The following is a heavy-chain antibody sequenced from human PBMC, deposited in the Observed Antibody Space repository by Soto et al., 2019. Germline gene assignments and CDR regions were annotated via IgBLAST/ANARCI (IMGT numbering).Heavy chain of an antibody. Sequence: ASVKVSCKASGYTFTGYNMHCVRHAPGQGLEWMGWINPNSGATDFAQKFQGRVTMTRDTSISTAYMELSRLRSDDTAMYYCARVRVASGWYNSPDYWGQGTLVTVSS. CDR1: GYTFTGYN. D-gene: IGHD6-19*01. CDR2: INPNSGAT. J-gene: IGHJ4*02. CDR3: ARVRVASGWYNSPDY. V-gene: IGHV1-2*02.